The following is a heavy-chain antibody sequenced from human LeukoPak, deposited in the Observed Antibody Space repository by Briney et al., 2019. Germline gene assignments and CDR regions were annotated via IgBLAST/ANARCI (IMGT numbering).Heavy chain of an antibody. CDR3: ARVEADIVVVPAAISAFDI. Sequence: SETLSLTCAVYGGSFSGYYWSWIRQPPGKGLEWIGYIYYSGSTYYNPSLKSRVTISVDTSKNQFSLKLSSVTAADTAVYYCARVEADIVVVPAAISAFDIWGQGTMVTVSS. V-gene: IGHV4-34*09. CDR1: GGSFSGYY. J-gene: IGHJ3*02. D-gene: IGHD2-2*01. CDR2: IYYSGST.